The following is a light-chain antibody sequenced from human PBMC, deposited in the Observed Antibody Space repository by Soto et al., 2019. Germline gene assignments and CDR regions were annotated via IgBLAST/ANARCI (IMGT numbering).Light chain of an antibody. CDR2: EVN. V-gene: IGLV2-14*02. CDR3: SSYAGSSNV. CDR1: SDIGNYNL. Sequence: QSALTQPASVCGSPGQSVTISCSGSDIGNYNLVSWYQHLPGRAPKLLIFEVNKRPSGVPDRFSGSKSGNTASLTVSGLQAEDEADYYCSSYAGSSNVFGTGTKVTVL. J-gene: IGLJ1*01.